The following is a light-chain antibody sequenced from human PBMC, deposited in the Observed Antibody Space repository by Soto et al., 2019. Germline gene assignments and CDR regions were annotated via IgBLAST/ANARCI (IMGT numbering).Light chain of an antibody. CDR3: QSYDPTLRTSL. J-gene: IGLJ7*01. CDR2: EVS. CDR1: SSDVGGYNY. V-gene: IGLV2-14*01. Sequence: QSALTQPASVSGSPGQSITISCTGTSSDVGGYNYVSWYQQHPGTAPKLMIYEVSNRPSGVSDRFSGSRSGNTASLTISGLQAEDESDYYCQSYDPTLRTSLFGGGTQLTVL.